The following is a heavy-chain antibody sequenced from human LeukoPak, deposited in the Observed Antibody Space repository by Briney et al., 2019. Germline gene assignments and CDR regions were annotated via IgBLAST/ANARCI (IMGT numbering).Heavy chain of an antibody. CDR2: ISTTGSDI. Sequence: NPGGSLRLSCAASGFTFSNFGMSWVRQAPGKGLEWASSISTTGSDIYYADSVRGRFTISRDNAKNSLYLQMTSLRAEDTAVYYCAKDLSSGKYDSSGYHDYWGQGTLVTVSS. D-gene: IGHD3-22*01. V-gene: IGHV3-21*04. CDR3: AKDLSSGKYDSSGYHDY. CDR1: GFTFSNFG. J-gene: IGHJ4*02.